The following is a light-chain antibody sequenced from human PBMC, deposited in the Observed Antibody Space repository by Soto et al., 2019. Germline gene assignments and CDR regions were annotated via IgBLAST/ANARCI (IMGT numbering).Light chain of an antibody. V-gene: IGLV1-40*01. CDR2: GNN. CDR3: QSYDSSLRGSV. J-gene: IGLJ1*01. CDR1: SSNIGAGYD. Sequence: QSVLTQPPSVSGAPGQRVTISCTGSSSNIGAGYDVHWYQQPPGTAPKLLIYGNNNRPSGVPDRFSGSKSGTSASLAITGLQAEDEADYYCQSYDSSLRGSVFGSGTKLTVL.